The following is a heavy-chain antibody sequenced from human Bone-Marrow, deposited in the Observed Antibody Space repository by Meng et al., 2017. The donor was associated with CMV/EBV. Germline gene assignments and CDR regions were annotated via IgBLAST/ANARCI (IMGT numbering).Heavy chain of an antibody. J-gene: IGHJ4*02. CDR3: ARDRYKDYDYVWGSYRLYTYYFDY. CDR1: GFTFSSYG. V-gene: IGHV3-30*19. D-gene: IGHD3-16*02. CDR2: ISYDGSNK. Sequence: GESLKISCAASGFTFSSYGMHWVRQAPGKGLEWVAVISYDGSNKYYADSVKGRFTISRDNSKNTLYLQMNSLRAEDTAVYYCARDRYKDYDYVWGSYRLYTYYFDYWGQGTLVTVSS.